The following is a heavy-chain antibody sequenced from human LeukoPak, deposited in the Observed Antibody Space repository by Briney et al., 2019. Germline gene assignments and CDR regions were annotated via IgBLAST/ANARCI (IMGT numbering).Heavy chain of an antibody. V-gene: IGHV3-30*18. CDR1: GFTFSTYG. CDR3: AKDVVANYYAYDGMDV. CDR2: TSSDETNK. J-gene: IGHJ6*01. D-gene: IGHD3-16*01. Sequence: GGSLRLSCSASGFTFSTYGMHWVRQAPGKGLEWVAVTSSDETNKFYSDSVKGRFSIYRDNSKNTLSMQMNRLSVEDTAIYFCAKDVVANYYAYDGMDVWGHRTTVTVSS.